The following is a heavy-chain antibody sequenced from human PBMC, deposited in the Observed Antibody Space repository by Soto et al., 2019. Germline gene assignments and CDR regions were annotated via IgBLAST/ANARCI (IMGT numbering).Heavy chain of an antibody. CDR1: GFTFSNYA. V-gene: IGHV3-23*01. Sequence: EVQLLESGGGLIKPGGSLRLSGAASGFTFSNYAMNWVRQAPGKGLEWVSAISGSGGSSDYADSVKGRFTISRDNSKNTLYLQMNSLRAEDTAVYYCAKGVFGGGMDVWGQGTTVTVSS. CDR2: ISGSGGSS. CDR3: AKGVFGGGMDV. D-gene: IGHD3-3*01. J-gene: IGHJ6*02.